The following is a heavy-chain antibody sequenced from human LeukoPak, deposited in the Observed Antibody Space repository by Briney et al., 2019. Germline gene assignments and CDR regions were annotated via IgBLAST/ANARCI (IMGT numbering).Heavy chain of an antibody. CDR3: ARHIGGGIEDMDV. CDR1: GGSIGTYY. V-gene: IGHV4-59*08. D-gene: IGHD3-16*02. Sequence: PSETLSLTCTVPGGSIGTYYWSWIRQSPGKGLEWIGYIYVTGTRYNPYLQSRVTISVDRSRNQFFLKMSSVTAADTAVYYCARHIGGGIEDMDVWGKGTNVIVSS. CDR2: IYVTGT. J-gene: IGHJ6*03.